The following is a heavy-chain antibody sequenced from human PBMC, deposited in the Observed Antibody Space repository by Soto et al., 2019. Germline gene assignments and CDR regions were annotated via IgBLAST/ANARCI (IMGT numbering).Heavy chain of an antibody. CDR2: IRSKANNYAT. Sequence: GGSLRLSCAASGFTFSGSAIHWFRQASGKGLEWLGLIRSKANNYATAYGASVKGRFTISRDDSKNTAYLQMNSLKTEDTAIYYCSRQMFSPDTHWGQGTLVTVSS. CDR1: GFTFSGSA. D-gene: IGHD2-2*02. CDR3: SRQMFSPDTH. J-gene: IGHJ4*02. V-gene: IGHV3-73*01.